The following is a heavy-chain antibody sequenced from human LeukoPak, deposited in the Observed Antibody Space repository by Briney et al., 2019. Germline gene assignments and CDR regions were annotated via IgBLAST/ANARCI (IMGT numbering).Heavy chain of an antibody. CDR2: INSDGSST. Sequence: GGSLRLSCAASGFTFSSYWMHWVRQAPGKGLVWVSRINSDGSSTSYADSVQGRFTISRDNAKNTLYLQMNSLRAEDTAVYYCARKYSSGWYGFDYWGQGTLVTVSS. CDR3: ARKYSSGWYGFDY. V-gene: IGHV3-74*01. D-gene: IGHD6-19*01. CDR1: GFTFSSYW. J-gene: IGHJ4*02.